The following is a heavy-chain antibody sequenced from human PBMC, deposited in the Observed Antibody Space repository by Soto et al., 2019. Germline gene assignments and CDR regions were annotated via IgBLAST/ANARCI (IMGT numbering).Heavy chain of an antibody. J-gene: IGHJ4*02. CDR1: GFTFTSSA. CDR2: IVVGSGNT. V-gene: IGHV1-58*01. D-gene: IGHD6-19*01. Sequence: SVKVSCKASGFTFTSSAVQWVRQARGQRLEWIGWIVVGSGNTSYAQKFQERVTITRDMSTSTAYMELSSLRSEDTAVYYCAAGRIAVAGPVFDYWGQGTLVTVSS. CDR3: AAGRIAVAGPVFDY.